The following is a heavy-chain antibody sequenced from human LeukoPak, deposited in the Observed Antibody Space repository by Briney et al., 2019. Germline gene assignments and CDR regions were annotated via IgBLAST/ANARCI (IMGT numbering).Heavy chain of an antibody. D-gene: IGHD6-19*01. CDR1: GFSLSASGVG. Sequence: SGPTLVNPTQPLTLTCTFSGFSLSASGVGVGWIRQPPGKALEWLALIYWDDDKRYSPSLKSRLTITKDTSKNQVVLTLTNMDPVDTATYYCARRVGGWPEFDFWGQGTLVTVSS. CDR2: IYWDDDK. J-gene: IGHJ4*02. CDR3: ARRVGGWPEFDF. V-gene: IGHV2-5*02.